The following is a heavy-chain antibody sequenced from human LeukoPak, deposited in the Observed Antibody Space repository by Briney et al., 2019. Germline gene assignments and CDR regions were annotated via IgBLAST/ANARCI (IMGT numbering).Heavy chain of an antibody. CDR2: INTNTGNP. CDR1: GYTFSNYG. CDR3: ARGYSVTGDWFDP. Sequence: GASVKVSCKASGYTFSNYGISWVRQAPGQGLEWMGWINTNTGNPTYAQGFTGRFVFSLDTSVSTAYLQISSLKAEDTAVYYCARGYSVTGDWFDPWGQGTLVTVSS. D-gene: IGHD4-11*01. J-gene: IGHJ5*02. V-gene: IGHV7-4-1*02.